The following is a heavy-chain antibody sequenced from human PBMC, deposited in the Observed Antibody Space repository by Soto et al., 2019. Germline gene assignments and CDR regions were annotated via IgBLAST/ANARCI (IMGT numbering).Heavy chain of an antibody. J-gene: IGHJ6*03. CDR1: GFTFSSYG. CDR2: IWYDGSNK. V-gene: IGHV3-33*01. CDR3: AREAGFGYGRHMDV. Sequence: QVQLVESGGGVVQPGRSLRLSCAASGFTFSSYGMHWVRQAPGKGLEWVAVIWYDGSNKYYADSVKGRFTISRDNSKNTLYLQMNSLRAEDTAVYYCAREAGFGYGRHMDVWGKGTTVTVSS. D-gene: IGHD5-12*01.